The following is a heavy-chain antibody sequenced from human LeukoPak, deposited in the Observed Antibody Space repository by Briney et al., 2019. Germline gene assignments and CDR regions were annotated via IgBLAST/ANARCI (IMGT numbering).Heavy chain of an antibody. Sequence: ASVKVSCKVSGYTLTELSMHWVRQAPGKGLEWMGGFDPEDGETIYAHKFQGRVTMTEDTSTDTAYMELSSLRSEDTAVYYCATAALELRAFDIWGQGTMVTVSS. J-gene: IGHJ3*02. CDR1: GYTLTELS. CDR3: ATAALELRAFDI. V-gene: IGHV1-24*01. CDR2: FDPEDGET. D-gene: IGHD1-7*01.